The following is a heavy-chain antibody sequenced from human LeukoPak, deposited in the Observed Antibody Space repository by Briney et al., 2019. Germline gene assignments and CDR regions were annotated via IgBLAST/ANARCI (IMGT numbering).Heavy chain of an antibody. CDR1: GFTFSSYA. CDR2: ISGSGGST. Sequence: GGSLRLSCAASGFTFSSYAMSWVRQAPGKGLEWVSAISGSGGSTYYADSVKGRFTISRDNSKNTLYLQMNSLRAEGTAVYYCAKDFMVGSFAPSYYFDYWGQGTLVTVSS. V-gene: IGHV3-23*01. D-gene: IGHD2-15*01. J-gene: IGHJ4*02. CDR3: AKDFMVGSFAPSYYFDY.